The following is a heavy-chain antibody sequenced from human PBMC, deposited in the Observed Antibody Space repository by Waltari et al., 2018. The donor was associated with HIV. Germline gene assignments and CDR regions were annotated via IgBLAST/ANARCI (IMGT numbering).Heavy chain of an antibody. CDR1: GFSISIYS. V-gene: IGHV3-21*01. J-gene: IGHJ4*02. Sequence: EVQLVESGGGLVKPGGSLRLSFAASGFSISIYSMDWVRQAPGKGLEWFSSITSSSSYIYYADSVKGRFTISRDNAKNSLYLQMNSLRAEDTAVYHCARDTLGPFDYWGQGTLVTVSS. CDR2: ITSSSSYI. D-gene: IGHD7-27*01. CDR3: ARDTLGPFDY.